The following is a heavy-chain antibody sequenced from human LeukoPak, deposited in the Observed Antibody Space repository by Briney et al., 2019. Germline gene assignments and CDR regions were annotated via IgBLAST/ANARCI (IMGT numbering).Heavy chain of an antibody. CDR2: INTDGSEE. V-gene: IGHV3-7*01. D-gene: IGHD6-13*01. J-gene: IGHJ4*02. Sequence: GGSLRPSCAASGFTFSSYAMSWVRQAPGRGLEWVANINTDGSEEYYVDSVKGRFIISRDNARNSLYLQMNSLRAEDTAVYYCARDPAAWDYWGQGALVTVSS. CDR3: ARDPAAWDY. CDR1: GFTFSSYA.